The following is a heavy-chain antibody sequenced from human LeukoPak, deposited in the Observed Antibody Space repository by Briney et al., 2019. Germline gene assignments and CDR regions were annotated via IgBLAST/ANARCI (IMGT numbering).Heavy chain of an antibody. J-gene: IGHJ4*02. CDR2: ISSSGSPM. CDR3: ARSDPNYFSNDFDY. Sequence: GGSLRLSCAASGFTFSSYEMNWVRQAPGKGLEWVSYISSSGSPMYYADSVRGRFTISRDNAKNSLYLQMNSLRDEDTAVYYCARSDPNYFSNDFDYWGQGTLVTVSS. CDR1: GFTFSSYE. V-gene: IGHV3-48*03. D-gene: IGHD1-1*01.